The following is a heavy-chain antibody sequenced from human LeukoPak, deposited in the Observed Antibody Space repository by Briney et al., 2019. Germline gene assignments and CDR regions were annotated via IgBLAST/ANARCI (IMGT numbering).Heavy chain of an antibody. V-gene: IGHV1-2*02. D-gene: IGHD3-10*01. CDR1: VYTFTVYY. Sequence: ASVTVSFTASVYTFTVYYMHWVRQAPGQGLEWMGWINPNSGGTNYAQKFQGRVTITRDTSISTAYMELSRLRSDDTAVYYCARAAKGSGKYYFDYWGQGTLVTVSS. CDR3: ARAAKGSGKYYFDY. CDR2: INPNSGGT. J-gene: IGHJ4*02.